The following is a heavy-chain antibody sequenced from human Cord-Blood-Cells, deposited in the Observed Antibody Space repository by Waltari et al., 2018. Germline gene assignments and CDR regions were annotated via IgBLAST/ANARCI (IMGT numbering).Heavy chain of an antibody. J-gene: IGHJ3*02. D-gene: IGHD2-15*01. Sequence: QVQLQESGPGLVKPSETLSLTCTVSGGSISSYYWSWIRQPPGKGLEWIGYIYYSGSTNYNPSRKSRVTISVDTSKNQFSLKLSSVTAADTAVYYCARAYWAYCSGGSCYAFDIWGQGTMVTVSS. CDR3: ARAYWAYCSGGSCYAFDI. CDR1: GGSISSYY. CDR2: IYYSGST. V-gene: IGHV4-59*01.